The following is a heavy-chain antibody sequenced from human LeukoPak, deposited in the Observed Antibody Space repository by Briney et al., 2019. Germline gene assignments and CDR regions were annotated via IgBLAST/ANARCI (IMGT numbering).Heavy chain of an antibody. Sequence: ASVKVSCKAFGYTFTSYYMHWVRQAPGQGLEWMGIINPSGGSTSYAQKFQGRVTMTRDTSTSTVYMELSSLRSEDTAVYYCARDLIASPLAAPSDYWGQGTLVTVSS. D-gene: IGHD6-6*01. J-gene: IGHJ4*02. V-gene: IGHV1-46*01. CDR3: ARDLIASPLAAPSDY. CDR2: INPSGGST. CDR1: GYTFTSYY.